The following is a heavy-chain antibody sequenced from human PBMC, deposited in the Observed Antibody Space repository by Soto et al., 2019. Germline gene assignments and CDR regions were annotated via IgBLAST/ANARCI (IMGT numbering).Heavy chain of an antibody. CDR1: GGSFSGSD. Sequence: PSETLSLTWAVYGGSFSGSDWSGSRQPPGKGLEWIGEINHSGSTNYNPSLKSRVTISVDTSKNQFSLKLSSVTAADTAVYYCARGERYGPAAIRLRYYYYGMDVWGQGTTVT. CDR2: INHSGST. CDR3: ARGERYGPAAIRLRYYYYGMDV. J-gene: IGHJ6*02. D-gene: IGHD2-2*02. V-gene: IGHV4-34*01.